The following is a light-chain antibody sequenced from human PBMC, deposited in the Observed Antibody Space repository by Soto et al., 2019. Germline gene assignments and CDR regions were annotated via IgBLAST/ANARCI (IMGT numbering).Light chain of an antibody. CDR2: RAS. CDR1: QNIRSW. V-gene: IGKV1-5*03. J-gene: IGKJ4*02. CDR3: QQYDSSST. Sequence: TITCRASQNIRSWLAWYQQKPGKAPRLLIYRASSLESGVPSRFSGSGSGTEFTLTISSLQPDDSATYYCQQYDSSSTFGGGTKVDIK.